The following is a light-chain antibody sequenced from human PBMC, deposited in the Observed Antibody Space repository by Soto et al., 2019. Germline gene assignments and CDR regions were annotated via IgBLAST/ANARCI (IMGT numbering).Light chain of an antibody. Sequence: IVMTQSPATLSVSPGERATLSCRASQSVSSNLAWYQPKLGQAPSLLFYGASTRAAGIPARFRGGGSGTDFTLTISGLPSEGFAVYYCQQSNKWPYTFGQGTKLEIK. V-gene: IGKV3-15*01. CDR1: QSVSSN. CDR3: QQSNKWPYT. CDR2: GAS. J-gene: IGKJ2*01.